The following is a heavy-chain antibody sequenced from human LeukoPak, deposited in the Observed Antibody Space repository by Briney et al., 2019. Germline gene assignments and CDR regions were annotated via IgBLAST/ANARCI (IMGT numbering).Heavy chain of an antibody. CDR3: ARGVFGTYLDL. D-gene: IGHD1-1*01. Sequence: SETLSLTCTVSGGSISSHYCSWIRQPPGKGLEWIGYVENYGRTECIPSLQSRVTLSVDTSKNQFSLKLNSVTAADTAVYYCARGVFGTYLDLWGQGTLVTVSS. CDR1: GGSISSHY. J-gene: IGHJ4*02. CDR2: VENYGRT. V-gene: IGHV4-59*11.